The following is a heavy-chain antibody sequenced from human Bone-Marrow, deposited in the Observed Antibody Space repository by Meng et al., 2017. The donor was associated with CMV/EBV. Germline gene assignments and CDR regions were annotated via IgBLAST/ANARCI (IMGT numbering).Heavy chain of an antibody. Sequence: GESLKISCAASGFTFSNYGMHWVRQAPGKGLEWVAVIWYDGSNKYYADSVKGRFTISRDNSKNTLYLQMNSLRAEDTAVYYCARDVRITIFGVVIGSYAADYWGQGTLVTVSS. V-gene: IGHV3-33*01. J-gene: IGHJ4*02. CDR3: ARDVRITIFGVVIGSYAADY. CDR2: IWYDGSNK. CDR1: GFTFSNYG. D-gene: IGHD3-3*01.